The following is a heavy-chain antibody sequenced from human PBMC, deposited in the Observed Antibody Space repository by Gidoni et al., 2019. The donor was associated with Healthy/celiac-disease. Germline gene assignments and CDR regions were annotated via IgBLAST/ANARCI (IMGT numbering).Heavy chain of an antibody. D-gene: IGHD2-15*01. Sequence: QLQLQESGPGLVKPSETLSLTCTVSGGSISSSSYYWGWIRQPPGKGLEWIGSIYYSGSTYYNPSLKSRVTISVDTSKNQFSLKLSSVTAADTAVYYCARPVVVARRVTFDIWGQGTMVTVSS. V-gene: IGHV4-39*01. J-gene: IGHJ3*02. CDR3: ARPVVVARRVTFDI. CDR1: GGSISSSSYY. CDR2: IYYSGST.